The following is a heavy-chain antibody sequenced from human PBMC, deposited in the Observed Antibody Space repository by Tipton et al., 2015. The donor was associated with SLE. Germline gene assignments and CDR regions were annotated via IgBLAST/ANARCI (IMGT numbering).Heavy chain of an antibody. Sequence: TLSLTCAVYGGSFSGYYWSWIRQPPGKGLEWIGEINHSGSTNYNPSLKSRVIISVDTSKNQFSLKLSSVTAADTAVYYCARDGAARGDFDYWGQGTLVTVSS. CDR3: ARDGAARGDFDY. J-gene: IGHJ4*02. V-gene: IGHV4-34*01. CDR1: GGSFSGYY. CDR2: INHSGST. D-gene: IGHD6-6*01.